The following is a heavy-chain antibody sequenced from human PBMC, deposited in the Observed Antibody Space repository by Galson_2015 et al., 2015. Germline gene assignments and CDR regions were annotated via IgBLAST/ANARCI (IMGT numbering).Heavy chain of an antibody. Sequence: SVKVSCKASGYTFTGYYMHWVRQAPGQGLEWMGWINPNSGGTNYAQKFQGWVTMTRDTSISTAYMELSRLRSDDTAVYYCAREGTPFYSVSYLVDWGQGTLVTVSS. D-gene: IGHD1-26*01. CDR3: AREGTPFYSVSYLVD. V-gene: IGHV1-2*04. J-gene: IGHJ4*02. CDR1: GYTFTGYY. CDR2: INPNSGGT.